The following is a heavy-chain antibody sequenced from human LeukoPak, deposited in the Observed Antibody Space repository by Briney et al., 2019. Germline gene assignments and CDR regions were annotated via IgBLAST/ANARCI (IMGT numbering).Heavy chain of an antibody. Sequence: GGSLRLSCAASGFTFSSYAMHWVRQAPGKGLEWVAFVRYDESTKFYADSVKGRFTISRDNSKTTLYLQMNSLRAEDTAVYYCAKDVPAAYFDYWGQGTLVTVSS. CDR2: VRYDESTK. J-gene: IGHJ4*02. CDR1: GFTFSSYA. CDR3: AKDVPAAYFDY. V-gene: IGHV3-30*02. D-gene: IGHD2-2*01.